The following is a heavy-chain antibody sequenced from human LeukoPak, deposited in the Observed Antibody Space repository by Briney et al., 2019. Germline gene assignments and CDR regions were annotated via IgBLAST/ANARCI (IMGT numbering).Heavy chain of an antibody. V-gene: IGHV4-39*01. J-gene: IGHJ4*02. Sequence: SETLSLACTVSGGSINSGTFYWGWIRQPPGKGLEWIGSMYYDGSSYYNPSLKSRVTASVDTSKNQFSLKLTSVTASDTAVYFCARRSDSGSDDGEDYFDYWGQGTLVTVSS. D-gene: IGHD1-26*01. CDR1: GGSINSGTFY. CDR2: MYYDGSS. CDR3: ARRSDSGSDDGEDYFDY.